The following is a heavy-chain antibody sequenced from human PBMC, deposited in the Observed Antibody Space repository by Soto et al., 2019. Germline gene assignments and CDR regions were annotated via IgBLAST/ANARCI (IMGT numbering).Heavy chain of an antibody. CDR3: ASGYYGSGSYLFGFDY. CDR1: GYTFTSYG. J-gene: IGHJ4*02. CDR2: ISAYNGNT. D-gene: IGHD3-10*01. V-gene: IGHV1-18*01. Sequence: ASVKVSCKASGYTFTSYGISWVRQAPGQGLEWMGWISAYNGNTNYAQKLQGRVTMTTDTSTITAYMELMSLRSDDTAVYYCASGYYGSGSYLFGFDYWGQGTLVTSPQ.